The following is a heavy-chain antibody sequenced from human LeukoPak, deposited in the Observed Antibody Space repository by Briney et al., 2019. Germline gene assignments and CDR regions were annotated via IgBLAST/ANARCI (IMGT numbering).Heavy chain of an antibody. CDR3: ARVLTMVRGVISGGYYYYYMDV. Sequence: SETLSLTCTVSGGSISSSSYYWGWIRQPPGKGLEWIGSIYYSGSTYYNPSLKSRVTISVDTSKNQFSLKLSSVTAADTAVYYCARVLTMVRGVISGGYYYYYMDVWGKGTTVTVSS. J-gene: IGHJ6*03. V-gene: IGHV4-39*07. CDR1: GGSISSSSYY. CDR2: IYYSGST. D-gene: IGHD3-10*01.